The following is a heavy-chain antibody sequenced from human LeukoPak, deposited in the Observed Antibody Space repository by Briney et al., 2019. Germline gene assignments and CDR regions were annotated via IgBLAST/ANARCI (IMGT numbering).Heavy chain of an antibody. J-gene: IGHJ4*02. CDR3: ARTYSSSSYSPFDY. D-gene: IGHD6-13*01. CDR2: IDTSGGRT. V-gene: IGHV3-23*01. CDR1: GFSFTTYD. Sequence: GGSLRLSCAASGFSFTTYDMSWVRQAPGKGLEWVSGIDTSGGRTYYADSVTGRFTISRDNSKHTVDLQMNSLRSEDTAVYYCARTYSSSSYSPFDYWGQGTLVTVSS.